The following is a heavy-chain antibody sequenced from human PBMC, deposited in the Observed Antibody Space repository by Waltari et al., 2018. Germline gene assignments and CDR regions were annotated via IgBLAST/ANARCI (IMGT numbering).Heavy chain of an antibody. CDR3: AKGGITICGVVIGDWFDP. V-gene: IGHV3-23*01. CDR2: ISGSGGST. J-gene: IGHJ5*02. CDR1: GFTFSSYA. D-gene: IGHD3-3*01. Sequence: EVQLLESGGGLVQPGGSLRLSCAASGFTFSSYAMSWVRQAPGKGLEWVSAISGSGGSTNYADSVKGRFTISRDNSKNTLYLQMNSLRAEDTAVYYCAKGGITICGVVIGDWFDPWGQGTLVTVSS.